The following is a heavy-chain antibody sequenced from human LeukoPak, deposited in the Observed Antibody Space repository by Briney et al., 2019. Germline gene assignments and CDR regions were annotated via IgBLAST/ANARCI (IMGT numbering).Heavy chain of an antibody. D-gene: IGHD6-19*01. CDR3: ARESGSGWGD. CDR1: GYTFTSYG. CDR2: INPSGGST. V-gene: IGHV1-46*01. Sequence: ASVKVSCKASGYTFTSYGISWVRQAPGQGLEWMGIINPSGGSTSYAQKFQGRVTMTRDTSTSTVYMELSSLRSEDTAVYYCARESGSGWGDWGQGTLVTVSS. J-gene: IGHJ4*02.